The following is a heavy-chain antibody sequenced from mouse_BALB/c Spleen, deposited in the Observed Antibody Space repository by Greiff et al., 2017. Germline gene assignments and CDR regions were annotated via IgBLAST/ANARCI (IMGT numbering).Heavy chain of an antibody. J-gene: IGHJ1*01. CDR1: GFDFSRYW. Sequence: EVKLMESGGGLVQPGGSLNLSCAASGFDFSRYWMSWARQAPGKGQEWIGEINPGSSTINYTPSLKDKFIISRDNAKNTLYLQMSKVRSEDTALYYCARRGGYHWYFDVWGAGTTVTVSS. V-gene: IGHV4-2*02. CDR3: ARRGGYHWYFDV. D-gene: IGHD2-2*01. CDR2: INPGSSTI.